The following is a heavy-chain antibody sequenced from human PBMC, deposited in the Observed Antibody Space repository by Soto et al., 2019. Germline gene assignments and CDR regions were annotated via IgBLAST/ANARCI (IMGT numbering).Heavy chain of an antibody. J-gene: IGHJ6*02. CDR3: AKAAVAGHYYYAMDV. D-gene: IGHD6-19*01. CDR2: ISYDGNNK. V-gene: IGHV3-30*18. Sequence: QVQLVESGGGVVQPGRSPRLSCAASGFTFSSYGMHWVRQAPGKGLEWVAVISYDGNNKWYADSVKGRVTISRDNSKNTLYLQMNGLRAEDTAVFYCAKAAVAGHYYYAMDVWGQGTTVTVSS. CDR1: GFTFSSYG.